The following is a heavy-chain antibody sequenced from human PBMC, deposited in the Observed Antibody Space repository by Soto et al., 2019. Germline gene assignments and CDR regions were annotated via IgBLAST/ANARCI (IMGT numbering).Heavy chain of an antibody. CDR1: GYTFTVYY. J-gene: IGHJ5*02. V-gene: IGHV1-2*02. Sequence: ASVKVSCTAAGYTFTVYYIDWVRQEPGQGLEWMGWINPNSGGTNYAQKFQGRVTMTRDTSISTAYMELSRLRSDDTAVYYCVRVLGDSYGYSLYWFDPWGQGTLVTVSS. CDR3: VRVLGDSYGYSLYWFDP. CDR2: INPNSGGT. D-gene: IGHD5-18*01.